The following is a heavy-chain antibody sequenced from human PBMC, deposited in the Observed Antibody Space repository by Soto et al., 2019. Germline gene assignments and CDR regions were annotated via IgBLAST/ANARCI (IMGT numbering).Heavy chain of an antibody. D-gene: IGHD2-21*02. CDR2: INAGNGNT. J-gene: IGHJ4*02. Sequence: QVQLVQSGAEEKKPGASVKVSCKASGYTFTSYAMHWVRQATGQRLEWMGWINAGNGNTKYAQKFQGRVTMTRDTSASTAYMELSSLRSEDTAVYYCARSIVVVTALDYWGQGTLVTVSS. CDR1: GYTFTSYA. CDR3: ARSIVVVTALDY. V-gene: IGHV1-3*05.